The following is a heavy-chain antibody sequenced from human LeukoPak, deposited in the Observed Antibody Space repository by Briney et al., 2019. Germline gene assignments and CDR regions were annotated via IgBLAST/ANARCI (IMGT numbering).Heavy chain of an antibody. Sequence: GASVKVSCKASGYTFTSYGLSWVRQAPGQGLEWMGWINPNSGGTNYAQKFQGRVTVTRDTSISTAYMELSRLRSDDTAVYYCARGRAPWRGGSYRYNYFDYWGQGTLVTVSS. CDR2: INPNSGGT. D-gene: IGHD3-16*02. V-gene: IGHV1-2*02. J-gene: IGHJ4*02. CDR3: ARGRAPWRGGSYRYNYFDY. CDR1: GYTFTSYG.